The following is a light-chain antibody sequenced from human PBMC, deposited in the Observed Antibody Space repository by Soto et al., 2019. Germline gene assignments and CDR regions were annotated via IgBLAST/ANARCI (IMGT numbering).Light chain of an antibody. CDR2: AVT. Sequence: QSALTQPAAVSGSPGQSITISCTGTSSDVGAFDSVSWYQQHPGKVPRLIIYAVTHRPSGVSSRFSGSKSDNTASLTISGLQAEDEADYYCYSSTSHTTLDGVFGGGTQLTVL. V-gene: IGLV2-14*03. J-gene: IGLJ3*02. CDR3: YSSTSHTTLDGV. CDR1: SSDVGAFDS.